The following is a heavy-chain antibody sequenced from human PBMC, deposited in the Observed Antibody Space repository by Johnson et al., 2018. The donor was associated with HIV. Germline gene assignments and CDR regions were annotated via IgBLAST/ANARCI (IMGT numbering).Heavy chain of an antibody. CDR1: GFTFSSYA. V-gene: IGHV3-23*04. J-gene: IGHJ3*02. Sequence: VQLVESGGGLVQPGRSLRLSCTASGFTFSSYAMSWVRQAPGKGLEWVSAISGSGGSTYYADSVKGRFTISSDNSKNKLYLQMNSLRAEDTAVYYCAKDRGTWYGNDAFDIWGQGTMVTVSS. D-gene: IGHD2-15*01. CDR3: AKDRGTWYGNDAFDI. CDR2: ISGSGGST.